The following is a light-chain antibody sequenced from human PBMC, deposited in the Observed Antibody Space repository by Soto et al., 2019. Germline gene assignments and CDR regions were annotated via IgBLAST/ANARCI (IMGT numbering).Light chain of an antibody. CDR3: AAWDDSLSGQIV. CDR1: SSNIPDNY. Sequence: QSELTQPPSASGTPGQRVTISCSGSSSNIPDNYVYWYQQLPGTAPKLLIYRSDQRPSGVPDRFSGSKSGASASLAISGLRSEDEADYFCAAWDDSLSGQIVFGGGTKVTVL. CDR2: RSD. V-gene: IGLV1-47*01. J-gene: IGLJ2*01.